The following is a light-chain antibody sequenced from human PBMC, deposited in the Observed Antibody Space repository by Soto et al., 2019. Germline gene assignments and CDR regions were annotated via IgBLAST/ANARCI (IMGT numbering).Light chain of an antibody. Sequence: EIVLTQSPATLSLSPGEIATLSCSASQSVSSYLAWYQQKPGQAPRLLIYGASTRATGIPARFSGSGSGTEYTLTISSLQSEDFAVYYCQQYNNWPPITFGQGTRLEI. CDR3: QQYNNWPPIT. CDR1: QSVSSY. CDR2: GAS. V-gene: IGKV3-15*01. J-gene: IGKJ5*01.